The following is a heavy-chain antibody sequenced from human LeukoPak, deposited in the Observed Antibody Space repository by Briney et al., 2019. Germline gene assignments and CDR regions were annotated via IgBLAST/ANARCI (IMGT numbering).Heavy chain of an antibody. V-gene: IGHV3-21*01. CDR3: ARDLLSGDYFFDY. CDR1: GFTFSSYS. CDR2: ISSSSSYI. Sequence: PGGSLRLSCAASGFTFSSYSMNWVRQAPGKGLEWVSSISSSSSYIYYADSVKGRFTISRDNAKNSLYLQMNSLRAEDTAVYYCARDLLSGDYFFDYWGQGTLVTVSS. D-gene: IGHD4-17*01. J-gene: IGHJ4*02.